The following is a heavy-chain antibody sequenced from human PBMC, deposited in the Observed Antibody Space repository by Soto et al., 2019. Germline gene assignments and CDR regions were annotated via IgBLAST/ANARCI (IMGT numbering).Heavy chain of an antibody. D-gene: IGHD3-16*01. CDR1: GGSISSSSFY. CDR2: VSHRGST. CDR3: VRPYHFYFMDV. Sequence: QLQLQESGPGLVKPSETLSLTCTVSGGSISSSSFYWGWVRQPPGKGLEWIGSVSHRGSTYYNPSLTSRVTISVDTSKNHFSLKLNSVTAADTAVYYCVRPYHFYFMDVWGKGTPVTVSS. J-gene: IGHJ6*03. V-gene: IGHV4-39*02.